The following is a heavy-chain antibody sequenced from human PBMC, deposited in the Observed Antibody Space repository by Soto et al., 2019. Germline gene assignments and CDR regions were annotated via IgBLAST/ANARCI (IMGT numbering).Heavy chain of an antibody. V-gene: IGHV1-2*02. CDR1: GYTFTGYY. J-gene: IGHJ6*02. D-gene: IGHD1-26*01. CDR2: INPNSGGT. Sequence: ASVKVSCKASGYTFTGYYMHWVRQAPGQGLEWMGWINPNSGGTNYAQKFQGRVTMTRDTSISTAYMELSRLRPDDTAVYYCAREMVGATNYYYYGMDVWGQGTTVTVSS. CDR3: AREMVGATNYYYYGMDV.